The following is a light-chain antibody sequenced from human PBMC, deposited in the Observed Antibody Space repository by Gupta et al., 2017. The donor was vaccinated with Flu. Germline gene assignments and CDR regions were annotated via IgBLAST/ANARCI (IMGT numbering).Light chain of an antibody. CDR3: AAWDDSLNGSLV. V-gene: IGLV1-44*01. J-gene: IGLJ3*02. CDR1: SSNIGSNT. CDR2: SNN. Sequence: QSVLTQPPSASGTPGQRVTISCSGSSSNIGSNTVNWYQQLPGTAPKLLIYSNNQRPSGVPDRFSGSKSGTSASLAISGLQSEEEADYYCAAWDDSLNGSLVFGGGTKLTVL.